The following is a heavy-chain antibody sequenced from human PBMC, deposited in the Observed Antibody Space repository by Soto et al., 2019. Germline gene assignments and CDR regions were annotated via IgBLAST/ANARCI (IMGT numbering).Heavy chain of an antibody. D-gene: IGHD2-8*01. Sequence: EVQLVESGGGLVKPGGSLRLSCAASGFTFSNAWMSWVRQAPGKGLEWVGRIKSKTDGGTTDYAAPVKGRFTISRDDSKNTLYLQMNSLKTEDTAVYYCTPHFYCTNGVCSDFQNFDYWGQGTLVTVSS. CDR3: TPHFYCTNGVCSDFQNFDY. V-gene: IGHV3-15*01. CDR2: IKSKTDGGTT. J-gene: IGHJ4*02. CDR1: GFTFSNAW.